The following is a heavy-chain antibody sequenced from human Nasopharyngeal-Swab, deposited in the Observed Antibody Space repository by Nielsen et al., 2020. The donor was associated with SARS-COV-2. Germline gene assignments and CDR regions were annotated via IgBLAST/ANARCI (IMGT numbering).Heavy chain of an antibody. CDR3: ARGSTVSSYYHYMDV. D-gene: IGHD2-2*01. V-gene: IGHV3-66*01. CDR2: FCSGGTT. Sequence: GESLKISCAASGFTVSSNYMHWVRQAPGEGLEWVSAFCSGGTTYYADSVKGRVTISRDNSNNTVYLQMNSLRAEDTAVYYCARGSTVSSYYHYMDVWGKGTTVTVSS. CDR1: GFTVSSNY. J-gene: IGHJ6*03.